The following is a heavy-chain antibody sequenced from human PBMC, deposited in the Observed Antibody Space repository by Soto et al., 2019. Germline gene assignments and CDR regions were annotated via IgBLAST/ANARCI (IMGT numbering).Heavy chain of an antibody. CDR3: ATYYYDSSGYSDYFDY. CDR2: IIPIFGTA. D-gene: IGHD3-22*01. Sequence: SVKVSCKASGGTFSSYATSWVRQAPGQGLEWMGGIIPIFGTANYAQKFQGRVTITADESTSTAYMELSSLRSEDTAVYYCATYYYDSSGYSDYFDYWGQGTLVTVSS. J-gene: IGHJ4*02. CDR1: GGTFSSYA. V-gene: IGHV1-69*13.